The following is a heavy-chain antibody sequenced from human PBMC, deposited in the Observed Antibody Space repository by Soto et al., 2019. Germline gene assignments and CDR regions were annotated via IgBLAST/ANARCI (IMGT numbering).Heavy chain of an antibody. V-gene: IGHV1-69*08. CDR1: GTIFRSYT. Sequence: QVQLVQSGAEVKKPGSSVRVSCKASGTIFRSYTISWVRQAPGRGLEWMGRIIPILGETNSAQKFQGRVTLTADKSTNTAYMELNSLRLEDTALYYCARGLGGRMDDWGQGTTVTVSS. J-gene: IGHJ6*02. CDR3: ARGLGGRMDD. CDR2: IIPILGET. D-gene: IGHD3-16*01.